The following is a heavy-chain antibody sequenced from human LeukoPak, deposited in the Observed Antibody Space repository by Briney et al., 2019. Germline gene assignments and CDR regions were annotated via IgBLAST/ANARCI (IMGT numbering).Heavy chain of an antibody. CDR2: IKQDGSEK. D-gene: IGHD3-10*01. Sequence: GGSLRLSCAASGFTFSSYWMSWVRQAPGKGLEWVANIKQDGSEKYYVDSVKGRFTISRDNAKNSLYLQMNSLRAEDTAVYYCARSPMVRGIIAHFDDWGQGTLVTVSS. J-gene: IGHJ4*02. CDR3: ARSPMVRGIIAHFDD. CDR1: GFTFSSYW. V-gene: IGHV3-7*01.